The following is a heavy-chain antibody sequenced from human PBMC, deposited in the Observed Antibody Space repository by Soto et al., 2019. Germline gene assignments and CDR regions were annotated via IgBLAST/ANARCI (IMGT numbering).Heavy chain of an antibody. V-gene: IGHV3-23*01. J-gene: IGHJ3*02. CDR3: AELYYDSSGYSPQESLDI. Sequence: GGSLRLSCAASGFPFSSYAMSWVRQAPGKGLEWVSAISGSGGSTYYADSVKGRFTISRDNSKNTLYLQMNSLRSEDTAVYYCAELYYDSSGYSPQESLDIWGQGTMVTVSS. CDR2: ISGSGGST. D-gene: IGHD3-22*01. CDR1: GFPFSSYA.